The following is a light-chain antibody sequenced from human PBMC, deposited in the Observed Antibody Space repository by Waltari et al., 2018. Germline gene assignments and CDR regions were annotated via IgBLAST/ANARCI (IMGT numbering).Light chain of an antibody. CDR2: QDR. CDR3: QAWDSRSYV. V-gene: IGLV3-1*01. Sequence: SYELTQPPSVSVSPGPTASISCSGDTLGDKFASWYQQKPGQSPVLVIYQDRKRPSGIPERFSGSNSGNTATLTISGTQAMDDADYYCQAWDSRSYVFGTGTKVTVL. CDR1: TLGDKF. J-gene: IGLJ1*01.